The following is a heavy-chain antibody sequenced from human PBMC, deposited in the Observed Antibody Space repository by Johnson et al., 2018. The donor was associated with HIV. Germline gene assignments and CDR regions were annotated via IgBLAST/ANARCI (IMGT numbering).Heavy chain of an antibody. CDR2: ISWNSGSI. Sequence: VQLVESGGGLVQPGRSLRLSCAASGFTFDDYAMHWVRQAPGKGLEWVSGISWNSGSIGYADSVTGRFTIYRDNAKNSLYLQMHSMRAEDTALYYCARDGAGFGELALDAFDIWGQGTMVTVSS. CDR1: GFTFDDYA. CDR3: ARDGAGFGELALDAFDI. V-gene: IGHV3-9*01. J-gene: IGHJ3*02. D-gene: IGHD3-10*01.